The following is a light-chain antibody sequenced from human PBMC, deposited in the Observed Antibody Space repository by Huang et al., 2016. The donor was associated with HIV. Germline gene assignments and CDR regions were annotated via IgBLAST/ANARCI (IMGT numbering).Light chain of an antibody. CDR2: EAS. CDR1: QRVGTW. Sequence: DIQMTQSSATLSASVGDRVTITCRASQRVGTWLAWYQQKPGKAPNLLIYEASTLESWVPSRFSGGGSGTEFTLTINSLQPDDFATYYCQHYNSFPWTFGQGTKVEV. V-gene: IGKV1-5*03. CDR3: QHYNSFPWT. J-gene: IGKJ1*01.